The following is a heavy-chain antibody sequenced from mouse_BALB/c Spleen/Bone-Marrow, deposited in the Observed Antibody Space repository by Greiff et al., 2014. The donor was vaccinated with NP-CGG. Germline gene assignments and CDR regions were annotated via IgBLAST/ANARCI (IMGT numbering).Heavy chain of an antibody. D-gene: IGHD1-1*01. Sequence: EVLLVESGAALVKPGASVKLSCTASGFNIKDTYMHWVKQRPGQGLEWIGRIDPANGNTKYDPKFQGKATITADTSSNTAYLQLSSLTSEDTSVYYCANYCYGSHFDYWGQGTTLTVSS. CDR1: GFNIKDTY. V-gene: IGHV14-3*02. J-gene: IGHJ2*01. CDR3: ANYCYGSHFDY. CDR2: IDPANGNT.